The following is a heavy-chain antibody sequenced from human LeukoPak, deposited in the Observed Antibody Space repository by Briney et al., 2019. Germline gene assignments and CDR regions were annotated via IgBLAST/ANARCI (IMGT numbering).Heavy chain of an antibody. V-gene: IGHV1-18*01. CDR2: ISAYNGNT. J-gene: IGHJ4*02. Sequence: ASVKVSCKASGYTFTSYGISWVRQAPGQGLEWMGWISAYNGNTNYAQKLQGRVTMTTDTSTSTAYMELRSLRSKDTAVYYCARDEGYIAAAARDYWGQGTLVTVSS. D-gene: IGHD6-13*01. CDR3: ARDEGYIAAAARDY. CDR1: GYTFTSYG.